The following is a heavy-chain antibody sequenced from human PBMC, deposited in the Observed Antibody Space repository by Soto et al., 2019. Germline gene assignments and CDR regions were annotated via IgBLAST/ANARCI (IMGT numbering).Heavy chain of an antibody. J-gene: IGHJ4*02. CDR2: ISGSGGST. CDR3: AKARGYSGYDYVDY. V-gene: IGHV3-23*01. D-gene: IGHD5-12*01. Sequence: EVQLLESGGGLVQPGGSLRLSCAASGFTFSSYAMSWARQAPGKGLEWVSAISGSGGSTYYADSVKVRFTISRDNSKNTLYLQMNSLRAEDTAVYYCAKARGYSGYDYVDYWGQGTLVTVSS. CDR1: GFTFSSYA.